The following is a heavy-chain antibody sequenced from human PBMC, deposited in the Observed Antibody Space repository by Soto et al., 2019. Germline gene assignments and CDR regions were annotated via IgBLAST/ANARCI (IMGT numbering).Heavy chain of an antibody. CDR1: EYTFANHD. D-gene: IGHD3-10*01. J-gene: IGHJ4*02. Sequence: QVQLVQSGAELKEPGASVKVSCTASEYTFANHDINWVRQAPGRGLEWMGWMNPNSGNSGFAQKFQDRVTMTRDTSRDTAYMELRNLRSEATAGYYCARGLGRWPHAAPGDYWGQGTLVTVS. CDR3: ARGLGRWPHAAPGDY. V-gene: IGHV1-8*01. CDR2: MNPNSGNS.